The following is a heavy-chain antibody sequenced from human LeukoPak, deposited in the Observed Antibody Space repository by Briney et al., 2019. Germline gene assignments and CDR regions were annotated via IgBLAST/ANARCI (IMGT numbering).Heavy chain of an antibody. CDR2: ISSSGRRT. CDR1: GFTFSDYE. CDR3: ARGPRDPTEYCSRGTCSPTYEV. D-gene: IGHD2-15*01. J-gene: IGHJ4*02. Sequence: GGSLRLSXAASGFTFSDYEMNWVRQAPGKGLEWISYISSSGRRTYYADSVKGRFYISRDNAKNSLHLQMNSLRADDTAIYYCARGPRDPTEYCSRGTCSPTYEVWGQGNLVTVSS. V-gene: IGHV3-48*03.